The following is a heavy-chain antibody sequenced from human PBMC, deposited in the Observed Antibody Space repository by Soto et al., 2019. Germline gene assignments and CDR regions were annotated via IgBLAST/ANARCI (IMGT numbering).Heavy chain of an antibody. CDR3: ATKIAGYCSGGSCYAYYYYGMDV. V-gene: IGHV1-3*01. D-gene: IGHD2-15*01. CDR2: INAGNGNT. CDR1: GYTFTSYA. J-gene: IGHJ6*02. Sequence: ASVKVSCKASGYTFTSYAMHWVRQAPGQRLEWMGWINAGNGNTKYSQKFQGRVTITRDTSASTAYMELSSLRSEDTAVYYCATKIAGYCSGGSCYAYYYYGMDVWGQGTTVTVSS.